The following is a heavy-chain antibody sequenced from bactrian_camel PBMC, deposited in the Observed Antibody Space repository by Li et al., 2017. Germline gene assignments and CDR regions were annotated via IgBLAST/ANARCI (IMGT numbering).Heavy chain of an antibody. J-gene: IGHJ4*01. CDR1: GYTYSSNC. CDR2: ISGSGTT. D-gene: IGHD1*01. Sequence: VQLVESGGGSVQAGGSLTLSCAASGYTYSSNCMAWFRQAPGKGREGVAVISGSGTTWYADSVKGRFTISQDNAKNTLYLQMDNLKPEDTAMYYCAAGSLRFCNLARHLYHYFGQGTQVTVS. CDR3: AAGSLRFCNLARHLYHY. V-gene: IGHV3S1*01.